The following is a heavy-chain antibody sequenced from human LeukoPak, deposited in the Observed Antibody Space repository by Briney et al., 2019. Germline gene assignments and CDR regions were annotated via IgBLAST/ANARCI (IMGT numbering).Heavy chain of an antibody. D-gene: IGHD2-21*02. J-gene: IGHJ4*02. V-gene: IGHV4-59*08. Sequence: RSSETLSLTCTVSGVSISSYYWSWIRQPPGKGLEWIGYIYYNGSTNYNPSLKSRVTISVDTSKNQFSLKLSSVTAADTAVYYCARFVVVTAIFYFEYWGQGTLVTVSS. CDR2: IYYNGST. CDR1: GVSISSYY. CDR3: ARFVVVTAIFYFEY.